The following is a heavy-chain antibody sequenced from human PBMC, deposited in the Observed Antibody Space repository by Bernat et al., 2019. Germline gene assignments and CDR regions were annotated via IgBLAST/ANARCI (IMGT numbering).Heavy chain of an antibody. D-gene: IGHD1-14*01. CDR2: ISGRGENT. J-gene: IGHJ5*01. CDR3: AIRAGSNNGWFDS. Sequence: EVQLLESGGGLVQPGGSLRLPCAASGFTFSSHAMSWVRQAPGRGLEWVSAISGRGENTYYADSVKGRFTISRDNSKNMLYLQVSSLRAEDTAVYYCAIRAGSNNGWFDSWGQGTLVTVSS. V-gene: IGHV3-23*01. CDR1: GFTFSSHA.